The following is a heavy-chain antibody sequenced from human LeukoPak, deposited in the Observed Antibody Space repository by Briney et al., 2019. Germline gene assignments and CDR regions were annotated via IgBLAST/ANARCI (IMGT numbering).Heavy chain of an antibody. CDR1: GFTFSSYG. CDR3: AKGFKEWELLLPFDY. D-gene: IGHD1-26*01. Sequence: QPGGSLRLSCAASGFTFSSYGMHWVRQAPGKGLEWVAVISYDGSNKYYADSVKGRFTISRDNSKNTLYLQMNSLRAEDTAVYYCAKGFKEWELLLPFDYWGQGTLVTVSS. J-gene: IGHJ4*02. V-gene: IGHV3-30*18. CDR2: ISYDGSNK.